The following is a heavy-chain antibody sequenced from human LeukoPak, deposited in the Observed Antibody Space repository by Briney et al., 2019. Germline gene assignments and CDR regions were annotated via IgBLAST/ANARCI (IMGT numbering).Heavy chain of an antibody. D-gene: IGHD3-22*01. Sequence: ASVKVSCKASGYTFTSYSITWVRQAPGQGPEWMGWISTYNGNTNYAQNLQGRVTMTTDTSTTTAYMELRSLRSDDTAVYYCARYYYDGSGYYNFDYWGQGTLVTVSS. V-gene: IGHV1-18*01. CDR3: ARYYYDGSGYYNFDY. CDR1: GYTFTSYS. J-gene: IGHJ4*02. CDR2: ISTYNGNT.